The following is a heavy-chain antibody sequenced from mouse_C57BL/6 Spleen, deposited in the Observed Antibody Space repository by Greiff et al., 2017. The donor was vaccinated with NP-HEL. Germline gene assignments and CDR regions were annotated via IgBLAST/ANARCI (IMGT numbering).Heavy chain of an antibody. V-gene: IGHV1-15*01. CDR2: IDPETGGT. Sequence: QVHVKQSGAELVRPGASVTLSCKASGYTFTDYEMHWVKQTPVHGLEWIGAIDPETGGTAYNQKFKGKAILTADKSSSTAYMELRSLTSEDAAVYYCTRDYYYGSSHFAYWGQGTLVTVSA. D-gene: IGHD1-1*01. CDR1: GYTFTDYE. CDR3: TRDYYYGSSHFAY. J-gene: IGHJ3*01.